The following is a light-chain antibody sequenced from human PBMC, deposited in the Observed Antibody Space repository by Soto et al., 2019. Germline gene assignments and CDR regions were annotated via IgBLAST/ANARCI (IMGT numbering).Light chain of an antibody. CDR2: GAS. V-gene: IGKV3-20*01. J-gene: IGKJ5*01. CDR1: QSFSSSY. Sequence: EIVLTQSPGTLSLSPGERATLSCRASQSFSSSYLAWYQQKPGQAPRLLIYGASSRATGIPDRFSGSGSGTDFTLTISGLEPEDVAVYYCQQYGASIPFGQGTRLEI. CDR3: QQYGASIP.